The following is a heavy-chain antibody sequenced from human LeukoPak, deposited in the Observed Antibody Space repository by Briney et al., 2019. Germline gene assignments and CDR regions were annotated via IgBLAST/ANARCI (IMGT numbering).Heavy chain of an antibody. D-gene: IGHD3-10*01. Sequence: SETLSLTCAVSGVSISSGNWWNWVRQPPGKGLEWIGEVYHDETTNFNPSLKSRVTIAVDKSRNQFSLKLSAVTAADTTVYYRARAETTGSYSSDAFDIWGQGARVTVSS. V-gene: IGHV4-4*02. J-gene: IGHJ3*02. CDR3: ARAETTGSYSSDAFDI. CDR1: GVSISSGNW. CDR2: VYHDETT.